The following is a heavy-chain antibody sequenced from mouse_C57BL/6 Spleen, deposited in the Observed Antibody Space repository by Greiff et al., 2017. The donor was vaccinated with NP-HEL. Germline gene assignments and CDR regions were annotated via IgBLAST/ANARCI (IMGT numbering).Heavy chain of an antibody. V-gene: IGHV1-39*01. CDR1: GYSFTDYN. D-gene: IGHD2-4*01. CDR2: INPNYGTT. Sequence: EVQLVESGPELVKPGASVKISCKASGYSFTDYNMNWVKQNNGKSLEWIGVINPNYGTTSYNQKFKGKATLTVDQSSSTAYMQLNSLTSEDSAVYYCARRGSYYDYPYYYAMDYWGQGTSVTVSS. J-gene: IGHJ4*01. CDR3: ARRGSYYDYPYYYAMDY.